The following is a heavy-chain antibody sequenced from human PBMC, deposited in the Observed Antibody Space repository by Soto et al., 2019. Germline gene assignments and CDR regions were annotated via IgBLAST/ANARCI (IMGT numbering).Heavy chain of an antibody. J-gene: IGHJ4*02. CDR1: GGSIGTYY. D-gene: IGHD3-9*01. CDR3: ARHPGSYDILTGYTTYYFDY. V-gene: IGHV4-59*08. CDR2: IYYRGNT. Sequence: PSETLSLTCTVSGGSIGTYYWSWIRQPPGKGLEWIGYIYYRGNTDYNPSLKSRVTISLDTPKNQFSLKLSSVTAADTAVYYCARHPGSYDILTGYTTYYFDYWGQGILVTVSS.